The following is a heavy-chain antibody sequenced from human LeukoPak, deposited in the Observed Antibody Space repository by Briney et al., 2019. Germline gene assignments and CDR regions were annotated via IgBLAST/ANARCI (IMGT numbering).Heavy chain of an antibody. CDR1: GFSFGDYG. CDR2: ILFDGSST. Sequence: GRSLRLSCAASGFSFGDYGMHWVRQAPGKGLEWVAGILFDGSSTYYGDSVKGRFTISRDNSKNTLYLQMNSVRADDTAVYYCAKGYAWGSYRLCGFDSWGQGSLVTVSS. D-gene: IGHD3-16*02. CDR3: AKGYAWGSYRLCGFDS. J-gene: IGHJ4*02. V-gene: IGHV3-30*18.